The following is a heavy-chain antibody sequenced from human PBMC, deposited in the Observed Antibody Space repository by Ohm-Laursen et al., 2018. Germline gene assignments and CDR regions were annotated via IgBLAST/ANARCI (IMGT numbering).Heavy chain of an antibody. J-gene: IGHJ4*02. CDR3: ARVLGSYSFDF. V-gene: IGHV3-11*01. CDR2: ISRGDNTL. CDR1: GFTFSDYY. D-gene: IGHD1-26*01. Sequence: SLRLSCAASGFTFSDYYMSWLRQAPGKGLEWVSHISRGDNTLYYADSVKGRFTISRDNAKNSLYLQMNGLRAEDTAIYYSARVLGSYSFDFWGQGTLVTVSS.